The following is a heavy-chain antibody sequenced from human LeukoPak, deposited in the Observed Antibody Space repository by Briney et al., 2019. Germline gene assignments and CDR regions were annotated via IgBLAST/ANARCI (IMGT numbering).Heavy chain of an antibody. V-gene: IGHV3-23*01. CDR2: IGGRDGST. Sequence: GGSLRLSCAASGFSFSSYAIHWVRQAPGKGLEWVSAIGGRDGSTYYADSVKGRFTISRDNSKNTLYVQMNSLRAEDTAVYYCAKGHYYGSGSLDYWGQGTLVTVSS. CDR3: AKGHYYGSGSLDY. D-gene: IGHD3-10*01. CDR1: GFSFSSYA. J-gene: IGHJ4*02.